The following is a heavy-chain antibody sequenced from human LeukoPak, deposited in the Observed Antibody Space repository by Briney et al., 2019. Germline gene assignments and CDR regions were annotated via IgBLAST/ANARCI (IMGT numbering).Heavy chain of an antibody. CDR1: XFXFSSYA. CDR3: AKDPGVVPAHYFDY. D-gene: IGHD2-2*01. CDR2: TGSTGVST. J-gene: IGHJ4*02. Sequence: PGGSLRLXXXXXXFXFSSYAMNWVRQAPGKGLEWVSGTGSTGVSTFYADSVKGRFTVSRDNSKNTLSLQMNSLRAEDTAVYYCAKDPGVVPAHYFDYWGQGTLVTVSS. V-gene: IGHV3-23*01.